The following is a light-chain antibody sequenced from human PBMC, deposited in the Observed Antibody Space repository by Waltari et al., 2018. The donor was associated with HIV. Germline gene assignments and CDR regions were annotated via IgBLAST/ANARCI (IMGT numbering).Light chain of an antibody. CDR1: KLGDTY. V-gene: IGLV3-1*01. CDR2: QNS. Sequence: SYELTQPPSVSVSPGQTASITCSGDKLGDTYASWYQQKPGQSPVLVIYQNSKRPSGIPERFSGSNSGDTATLTISGTQAVDEADYYCQAWDSSSAVVFGGGTQLTVL. CDR3: QAWDSSSAVV. J-gene: IGLJ2*01.